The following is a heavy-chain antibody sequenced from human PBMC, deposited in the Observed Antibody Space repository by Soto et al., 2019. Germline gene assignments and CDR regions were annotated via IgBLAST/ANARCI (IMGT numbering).Heavy chain of an antibody. V-gene: IGHV4-4*07. D-gene: IGHD3-3*01. CDR1: GDSISSYY. CDR3: ARDGRRSGYDKTSDY. Sequence: PSETLSLTCTVSGDSISSYYWTWIRQPAGKGLEWIGRIYTSGSTNYNPSLKSRVTMSVDTSKNQFFMKLSSVTAADTAVYYCARDGRRSGYDKTSDYWGQGNLVTVSS. J-gene: IGHJ4*02. CDR2: IYTSGST.